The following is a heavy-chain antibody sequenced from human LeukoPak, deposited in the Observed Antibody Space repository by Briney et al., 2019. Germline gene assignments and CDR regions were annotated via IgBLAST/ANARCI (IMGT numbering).Heavy chain of an antibody. J-gene: IGHJ4*02. CDR3: ARGYCSSTSCYSFDY. Sequence: GASVKVSCKASGYTFTGYYMHWVRQAPGQGLEWMGRINPNSGGTNYAQKFQGRVTMTRDTSISTAYMELSRLRSDDTAVYYCARGYCSSTSCYSFDYWGQGTLVTVSS. CDR1: GYTFTGYY. V-gene: IGHV1-2*06. D-gene: IGHD2-2*02. CDR2: INPNSGGT.